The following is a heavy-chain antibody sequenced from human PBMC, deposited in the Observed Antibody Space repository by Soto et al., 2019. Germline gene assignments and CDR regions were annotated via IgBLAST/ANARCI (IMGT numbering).Heavy chain of an antibody. CDR3: ARNSSIIRRGASGMDV. CDR2: IAYDGGNK. V-gene: IGHV3-30*09. CDR1: GITFSNND. J-gene: IGHJ6*02. D-gene: IGHD6-19*01. Sequence: VGSLRLSCAVSGITFSNNDLRWGRQAPGKGLEWVAIIAYDGGNKHYADSVRGRFAISRDNSKSTLYLQMNSLRVEDTAVYYCARNSSIIRRGASGMDVWGQGTTVTVSS.